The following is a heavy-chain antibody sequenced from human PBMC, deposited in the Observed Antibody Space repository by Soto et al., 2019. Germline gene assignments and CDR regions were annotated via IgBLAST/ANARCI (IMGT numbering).Heavy chain of an antibody. D-gene: IGHD2-15*01. V-gene: IGHV2-5*02. CDR2: IYWDDDK. CDR1: GFSLSTSGVG. CDR3: AHIVVAGITYYFGS. Sequence: QITLKESGPTLVKPTQTLTLTCTFSGFSLSTSGVGVGWIRQPPGKALEWLTFIYWDDDKRNSPFLKSRLTLPKDTSKTQVVPTMTNMDPVDTATYYSAHIVVAGITYYFGSWGQGTLVTVSS. J-gene: IGHJ4*02.